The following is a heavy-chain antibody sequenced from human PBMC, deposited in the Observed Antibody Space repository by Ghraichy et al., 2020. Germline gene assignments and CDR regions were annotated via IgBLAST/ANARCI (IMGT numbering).Heavy chain of an antibody. J-gene: IGHJ4*02. CDR1: GYTFTSYG. CDR3: ARDLTHYYDSSGYRSWGGY. D-gene: IGHD3-22*01. CDR2: ISAYNGNT. Sequence: ASVKVSCKASGYTFTSYGISWVRQAPGQGLEWMGWISAYNGNTNYAQKLQGRVTMTTDTSTSTAYMELRSLRSDDTAVYYCARDLTHYYDSSGYRSWGGYWGQGTLVTVSS. V-gene: IGHV1-18*01.